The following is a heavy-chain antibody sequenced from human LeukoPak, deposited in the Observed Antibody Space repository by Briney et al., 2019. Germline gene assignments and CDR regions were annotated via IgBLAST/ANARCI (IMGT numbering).Heavy chain of an antibody. CDR3: ARDSPPQYASSSAGFDY. V-gene: IGHV4-59*01. J-gene: IGHJ4*02. CDR2: IYYRGNT. Sequence: PSETLSLTCAVSGDSIRNYYWIWIRQPPGKGLEWIGYIYYRGNTNYNPSLKSRIIISIDTSKNQFSLKLSSVTAADTAVYFCARDSPPQYASSSAGFDYWGPGTLVTVSS. CDR1: GDSIRNYY. D-gene: IGHD6-6*01.